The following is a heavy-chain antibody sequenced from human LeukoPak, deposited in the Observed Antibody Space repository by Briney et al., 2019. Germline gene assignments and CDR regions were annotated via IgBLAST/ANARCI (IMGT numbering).Heavy chain of an antibody. D-gene: IGHD2-2*01. Sequence: GGSLRLSCAASGFTFSSYWMHWVRQAPGKGLVWVSRINGDGSSTTYADSVKGRFTTSRDNAKNTLYLQMNGLRAEDTAVYYCARDLVVTSGYWGQGTLVTVSS. J-gene: IGHJ4*02. CDR3: ARDLVVTSGY. CDR2: INGDGSST. V-gene: IGHV3-74*01. CDR1: GFTFSSYW.